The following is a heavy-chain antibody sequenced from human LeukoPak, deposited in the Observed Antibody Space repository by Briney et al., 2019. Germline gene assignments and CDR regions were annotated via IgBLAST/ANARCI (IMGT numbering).Heavy chain of an antibody. CDR3: ARGGVVVVPAAMSN. J-gene: IGHJ4*02. CDR1: GFTFSSYE. V-gene: IGHV3-48*03. D-gene: IGHD2-2*01. Sequence: GGSLRLSCAASGFTFSSYEMNWVRQAPGKGLEWVSYISSSGSTIYYADSVKGRFTISRDNAKNSLYLQMNSLRAEDTAVYYCARGGVVVVPAAMSNWGQGTLVTVSS. CDR2: ISSSGSTI.